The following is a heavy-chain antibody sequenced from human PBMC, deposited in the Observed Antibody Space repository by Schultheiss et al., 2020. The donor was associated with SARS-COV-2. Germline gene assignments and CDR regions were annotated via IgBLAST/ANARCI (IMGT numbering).Heavy chain of an antibody. CDR1: GGSISSGGYS. CDR2: IYHSGST. V-gene: IGHV4-30-2*05. D-gene: IGHD4-17*01. J-gene: IGHJ2*01. CDR3: ARGIGDYGSEYFDL. Sequence: SETLSLTCAVSGGSISSGGYSWSWIRQPPGKGLEWIGYIYHSGSTNYNPSLKSRVTISVDTSKNQFSLKLSSVTAADTAVYYCARGIGDYGSEYFDLWGRGTLVTVSS.